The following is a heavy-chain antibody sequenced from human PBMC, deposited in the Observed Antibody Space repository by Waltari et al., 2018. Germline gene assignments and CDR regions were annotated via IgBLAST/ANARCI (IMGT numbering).Heavy chain of an antibody. CDR2: INHSGST. D-gene: IGHD6-19*01. Sequence: QVQLQQWGAGLLKPSETLSLTCAVYGGSFSGYYWSWIRQPPGKGLEWIGEINHSGSTNYNPSLKSRVTISVDTAKTQSSLKLSSVTAADTAVYYCARGGQQWLARADYWGHGTLVTVSS. CDR3: ARGGQQWLARADY. V-gene: IGHV4-34*01. CDR1: GGSFSGYY. J-gene: IGHJ4*01.